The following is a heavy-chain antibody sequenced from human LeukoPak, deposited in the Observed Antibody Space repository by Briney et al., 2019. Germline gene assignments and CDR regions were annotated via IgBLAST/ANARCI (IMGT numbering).Heavy chain of an antibody. J-gene: IGHJ6*03. CDR3: ARGCSSTSCNPYYYYYMDV. CDR1: GGTFSSYA. CDR2: IIPIFGTA. Sequence: ASVKVSCKASGGTFSSYAISWVRQAPGQGLEWMGGIIPIFGTANYAQKFQGRVTITADESTSTAYMELSSQRSEDTAVYYCARGCSSTSCNPYYYYYMDVWGKGTTVTVSS. V-gene: IGHV1-69*13. D-gene: IGHD2-2*01.